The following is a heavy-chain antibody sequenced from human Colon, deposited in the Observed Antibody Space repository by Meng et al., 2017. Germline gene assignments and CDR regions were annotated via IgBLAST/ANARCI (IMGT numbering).Heavy chain of an antibody. D-gene: IGHD2-15*01. CDR1: GGSFSGYY. Sequence: GSLRLSCAVYGGSFSGYYWSWIRQPPGKGLEWIGETNHSGSTNYNPSLKSRVTISVDTSKNQFSLKLRSVTAADTAVYYCARGIIMGSARTYYYGMDVWGQGTTVTVSS. CDR3: ARGIIMGSARTYYYGMDV. CDR2: TNHSGST. V-gene: IGHV4-34*01. J-gene: IGHJ6*02.